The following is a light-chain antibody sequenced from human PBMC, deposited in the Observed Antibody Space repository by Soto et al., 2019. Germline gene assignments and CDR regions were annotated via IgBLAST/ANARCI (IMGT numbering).Light chain of an antibody. J-gene: IGLJ2*01. CDR1: HSNVGVNA. Sequence: QSALTQPPSASGTPGQRVVISCSGSHSNVGVNAISWYQHLPGTAPQLLLHTDDQRPSGIPDRFSGSHSGTSASLASSRLQSEDEGHYYCASWDADLNGPIFGGGTKVTVL. CDR2: TDD. V-gene: IGLV1-44*01. CDR3: ASWDADLNGPI.